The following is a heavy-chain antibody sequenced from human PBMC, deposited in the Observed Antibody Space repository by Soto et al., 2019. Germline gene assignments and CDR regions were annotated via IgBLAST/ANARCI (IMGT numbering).Heavy chain of an antibody. V-gene: IGHV3-48*01. CDR2: INNAGRTI. Sequence: GGSLRLSCAASGFTLSSYCMNWVRQAPGKGLEWVSHINNAGRTIYYADSVKGRFTISRDNAKNSLYLQMNSLRAEDTAVYYCARSLDVGGRGITVTVSS. CDR1: GFTLSSYC. J-gene: IGHJ6*04. CDR3: ARSLDV.